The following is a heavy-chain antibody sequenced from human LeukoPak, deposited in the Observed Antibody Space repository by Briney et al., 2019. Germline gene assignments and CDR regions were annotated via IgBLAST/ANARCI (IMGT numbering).Heavy chain of an antibody. V-gene: IGHV5-51*01. D-gene: IGHD3-16*01. J-gene: IGHJ4*02. Sequence: GESLKISCKVSGYTFTDYWIAWVRQMPGKGLEWMAIIYPADSDTRYSPSFQGHVTISADKSISTAYLQWSSLESSDSAMYFCARRGGSFIPFDYWGQGTPVTVSS. CDR3: ARRGGSFIPFDY. CDR1: GYTFTDYW. CDR2: IYPADSDT.